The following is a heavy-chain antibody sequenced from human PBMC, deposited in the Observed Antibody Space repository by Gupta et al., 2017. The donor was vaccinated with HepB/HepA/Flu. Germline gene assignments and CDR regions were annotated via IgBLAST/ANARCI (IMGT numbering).Heavy chain of an antibody. V-gene: IGHV3-43*02. CDR3: AKDQFTRPFYYSYGMDV. D-gene: IGHD3-3*01. CDR2: ISEDDGTT. CDR1: GFNFDDYA. J-gene: IGHJ6*02. Sequence: EMQLVESGGGVVQPGGSLRLSCAASGFNFDDYAMHWVRQAPGKGLDWVSLISEDDGTTKLADSVKGRFFISRDNSKNSLYLQMNSLRTEDTAIYYCAKDQFTRPFYYSYGMDVWGQGTTVTVSS.